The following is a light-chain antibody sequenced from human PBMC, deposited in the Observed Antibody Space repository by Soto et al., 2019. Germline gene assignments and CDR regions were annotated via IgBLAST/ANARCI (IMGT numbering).Light chain of an antibody. CDR3: QQYNSHSRT. V-gene: IGKV1-5*01. J-gene: IGKJ1*01. Sequence: DIQSTQSPSTLSASVGDRVTITCRASQSTSSWLAWYQQRTGKAPKLLMYDASSLESGVPSRFSGSGSGTEFTLTISSLQPDEFATYDCQQYNSHSRTVGQGTKGEIK. CDR1: QSTSSW. CDR2: DAS.